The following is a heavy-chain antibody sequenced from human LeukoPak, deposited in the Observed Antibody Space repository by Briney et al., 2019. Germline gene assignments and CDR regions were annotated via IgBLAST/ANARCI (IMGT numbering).Heavy chain of an antibody. V-gene: IGHV3-48*02. J-gene: IGHJ3*02. Sequence: GGSLRLSCAASGFTLSDYSMNWVRQAPGKGLEWVSYISSSSSTIYYADSVKGRFTISRDNAKNSLYLQMNGLRDEDTAVYYCARAVSGRAFDIWGQGTMVTVSS. CDR2: ISSSSSTI. CDR1: GFTLSDYS. CDR3: ARAVSGRAFDI. D-gene: IGHD3-10*01.